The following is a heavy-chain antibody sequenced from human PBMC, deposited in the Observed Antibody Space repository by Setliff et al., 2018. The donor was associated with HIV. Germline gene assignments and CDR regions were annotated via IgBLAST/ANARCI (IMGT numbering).Heavy chain of an antibody. CDR1: GDFNEFF. D-gene: IGHD2-15*01. V-gene: IGHV4-59*12. CDR3: ARGTCSGGTCSGRYSYFYMDV. CDR2: IYYSGST. J-gene: IGHJ6*03. Sequence: SETLSLTCAVYGDFNEFFWTWIRQSPGKGLECIGYIYYSGSTNYNPSLKSRVTISVDTSKNQFSLKLSSVTAADTAVYYSARGTCSGGTCSGRYSYFYMDVWGKGTAVTVSS.